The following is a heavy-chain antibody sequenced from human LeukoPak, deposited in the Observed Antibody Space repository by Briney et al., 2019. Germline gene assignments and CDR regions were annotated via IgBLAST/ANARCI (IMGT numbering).Heavy chain of an antibody. V-gene: IGHV3-7*01. CDR2: IKQDGSEK. D-gene: IGHD3-22*01. CDR1: GFTFSSYW. Sequence: GGSLRLSCAASGFTFSSYWMSWVRQAPGKGLEWVANIKQDGSEKYYVDSVKGRFTISRDNAKNPLYLQMNSLRAEDTAVYYCARDAYYYDSSGNDYWGQGTLVTVSS. CDR3: ARDAYYYDSSGNDY. J-gene: IGHJ4*02.